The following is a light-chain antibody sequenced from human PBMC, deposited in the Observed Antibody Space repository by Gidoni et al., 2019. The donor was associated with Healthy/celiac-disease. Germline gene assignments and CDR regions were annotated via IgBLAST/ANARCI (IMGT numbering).Light chain of an antibody. CDR2: GAS. J-gene: IGKJ4*01. CDR1: QSVSSSY. Sequence: DIVLTQSPGTLSLSPGERATLSCSASQSVSSSYLAWYQQKPGQAPRLLIYGASSRATGIPERFSGSGSGTDFTLTISRLEPEDFAVYYCQQYGSSPLLTFGGGTKVEIK. V-gene: IGKV3-20*01. CDR3: QQYGSSPLLT.